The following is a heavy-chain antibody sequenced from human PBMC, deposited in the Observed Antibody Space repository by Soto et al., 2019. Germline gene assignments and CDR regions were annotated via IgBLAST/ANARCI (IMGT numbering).Heavy chain of an antibody. CDR2: VYYSGTT. V-gene: IGHV4-59*08. Sequence: SQTLSLTCTVSDSSISSYYWSRIRQPPGKELEWNGYVYYSGTTDYNPSLKSRVTISVDTSKNQFSLKMSSVTAADMAVYYCARHRRVAVHCFDYWGQGTLVTVSS. J-gene: IGHJ4*02. CDR3: ARHRRVAVHCFDY. CDR1: DSSISSYY. D-gene: IGHD6-19*01.